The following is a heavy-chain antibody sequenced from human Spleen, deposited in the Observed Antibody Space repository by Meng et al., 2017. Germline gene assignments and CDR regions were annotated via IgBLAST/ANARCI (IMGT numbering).Heavy chain of an antibody. CDR2: ISSSGSTI. D-gene: IGHD6-19*01. Sequence: GGSLRLSCAASGFTFSSYEMNWVRQAPGKGLEWVSYISSSGSTIYYADSVKGRFTISRDNAKNSLYLQMNSLRAEDTAVYYCASTYSSGWYYYYYGMDVWGQGTTVTVSS. CDR3: ASTYSSGWYYYYYGMDV. J-gene: IGHJ6*02. CDR1: GFTFSSYE. V-gene: IGHV3-48*03.